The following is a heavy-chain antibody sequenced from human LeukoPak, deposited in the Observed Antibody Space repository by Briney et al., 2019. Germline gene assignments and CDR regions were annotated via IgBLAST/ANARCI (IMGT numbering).Heavy chain of an antibody. Sequence: GGSLRLSCTASGFTFSSYWMNWVRQAPGKGLEWVANIKQDGSEKYYVDSVKGRFTISRDNAKKSLYLQMNSLRAEDTAVYYCTSLHDIVVIPDATIDYWGQGTLVTVSS. CDR1: GFTFSSYW. V-gene: IGHV3-7*02. CDR2: IKQDGSEK. D-gene: IGHD2-2*01. CDR3: TSLHDIVVIPDATIDY. J-gene: IGHJ4*02.